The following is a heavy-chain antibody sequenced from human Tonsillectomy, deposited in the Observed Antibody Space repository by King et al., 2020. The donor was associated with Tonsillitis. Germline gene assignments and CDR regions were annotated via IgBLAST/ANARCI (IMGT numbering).Heavy chain of an antibody. CDR3: TRSYRSYYFDY. J-gene: IGHJ4*02. CDR2: SKSKTDGGTR. D-gene: IGHD3-16*02. Sequence: VQLVESGGGLVKPGGSLRLSCAASGFSFSNAWMSWVRQAPGKGLGWVGRSKSKTDGGTRDFAAPVKGRVTIPRDDLKNTLYLQMNSLKTEDTAVYYCTRSYRSYYFDYWGQGTLVTVSS. CDR1: GFSFSNAW. V-gene: IGHV3-15*01.